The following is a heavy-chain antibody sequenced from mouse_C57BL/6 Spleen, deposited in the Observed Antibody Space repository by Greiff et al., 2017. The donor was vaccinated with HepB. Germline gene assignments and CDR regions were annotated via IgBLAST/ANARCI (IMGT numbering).Heavy chain of an antibody. CDR1: GYAFSSSW. Sequence: QVQLQQSGPELVKPGASVKISCKASGYAFSSSWMNWVKQRPGKGLEWIGRIYPGDGDTNYNGKFKGKATLTADKSSSTAYMQLSSLTSEDSAVYFCARKESPQAPFAYWGQGTLVTVSA. CDR2: IYPGDGDT. D-gene: IGHD3-2*02. CDR3: ARKESPQAPFAY. J-gene: IGHJ3*01. V-gene: IGHV1-82*01.